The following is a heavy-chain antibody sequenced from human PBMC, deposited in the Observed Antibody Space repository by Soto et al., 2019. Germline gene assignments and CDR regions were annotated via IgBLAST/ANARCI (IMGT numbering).Heavy chain of an antibody. CDR1: GYTFTSYG. V-gene: IGHV1-18*01. D-gene: IGHD3-3*01. Sequence: ASVKVSCKASGYTFTSYGISWVRQAPGQGLEWMGWISAYNVNTNYAQKLQGRVTMTTDTSTSTAYMELRSLRSDDTAVYYCARHPRDDFWSGYLEYYFDYWGQGTLVTVSS. J-gene: IGHJ4*02. CDR2: ISAYNVNT. CDR3: ARHPRDDFWSGYLEYYFDY.